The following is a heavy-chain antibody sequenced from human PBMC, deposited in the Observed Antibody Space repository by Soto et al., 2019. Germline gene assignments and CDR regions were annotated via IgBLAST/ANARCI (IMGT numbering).Heavy chain of an antibody. Sequence: SETLSLTCAVYGGSFSGYYWSWILQPPWKGLEWIGEINHSGSTNYNPSLKSRVTISVDTSKNQFSLKLSSVTAADTAVYYCARGATPSPHYYYYYGMDVWGQGTTVTVSS. CDR1: GGSFSGYY. D-gene: IGHD2-15*01. CDR2: INHSGST. CDR3: ARGATPSPHYYYYYGMDV. V-gene: IGHV4-34*01. J-gene: IGHJ6*02.